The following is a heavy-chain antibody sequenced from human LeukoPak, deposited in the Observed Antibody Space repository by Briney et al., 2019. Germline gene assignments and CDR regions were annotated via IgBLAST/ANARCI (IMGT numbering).Heavy chain of an antibody. CDR1: GGSISSSY. Sequence: SETLSLTCTVSGGSISSSYWSWIRQPPGKGLELIGYIYYSGSTNYNPSIKSRVTISVDTSKNQFSLKLSSVTAADTAVYYCARHRSYQGWFDPWGQGTLSPSPQ. CDR2: IYYSGST. CDR3: ARHRSYQGWFDP. V-gene: IGHV4-59*08. J-gene: IGHJ5*02. D-gene: IGHD1-26*01.